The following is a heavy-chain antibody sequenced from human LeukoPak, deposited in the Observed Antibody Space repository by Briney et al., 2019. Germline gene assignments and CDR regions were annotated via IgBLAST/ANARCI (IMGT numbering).Heavy chain of an antibody. D-gene: IGHD6-19*01. Sequence: PGGSLRLSCAASGFTFSSYAMSWVRQAPGKGLEWVSSVSGSGDCTYYADSVKGRFSISRDNSKNTLYLQMSGLRAEDTAVYYCAKDVSSGCYGTYYFDYWGQGTLVTVSS. CDR2: VSGSGDCT. J-gene: IGHJ4*02. CDR3: AKDVSSGCYGTYYFDY. CDR1: GFTFSSYA. V-gene: IGHV3-23*01.